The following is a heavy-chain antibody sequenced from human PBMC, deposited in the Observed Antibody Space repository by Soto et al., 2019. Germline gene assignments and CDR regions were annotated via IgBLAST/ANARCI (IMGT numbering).Heavy chain of an antibody. J-gene: IGHJ4*02. CDR1: GYTFTSYG. CDR3: ARDLSGPTVYHPSFHLQGGRQRSSEGY. CDR2: ISAYNGNT. V-gene: IGHV1-18*01. Sequence: QVQLVQSGAEVKKPGASVKVSCKASGYTFTSYGISWVRQAPGQGLEWMGWISAYNGNTNYAQKLQGRVTMTTDTSTSTDYMELRSLRSDDTAVYYCARDLSGPTVYHPSFHLQGGRQRSSEGYWGQGTQVTVSS. D-gene: IGHD6-25*01.